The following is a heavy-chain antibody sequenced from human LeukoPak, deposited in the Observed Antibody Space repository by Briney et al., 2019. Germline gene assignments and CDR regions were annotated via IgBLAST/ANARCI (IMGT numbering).Heavy chain of an antibody. Sequence: GSLRLSCAASGFTFSSYGMHWVRQAPGKGLEWVTVISYDGSNKYYADSVKGRFTISRDNSKNTLYLQMNSLRAEDTAAYYCAKVGSSSLAFDFWGQGTLVTVSS. CDR1: GFTFSSYG. J-gene: IGHJ4*02. D-gene: IGHD6-13*01. V-gene: IGHV3-30*18. CDR3: AKVGSSSLAFDF. CDR2: ISYDGSNK.